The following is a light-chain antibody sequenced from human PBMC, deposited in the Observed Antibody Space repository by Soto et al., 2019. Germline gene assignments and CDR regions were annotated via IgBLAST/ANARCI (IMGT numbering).Light chain of an antibody. Sequence: QSVLTQPASVSGSPGQSITISCTGTSADVGAYDYVSWYQHHPGKGPKLMIFDVTIRPSGVSNRFSGSKSGNTASLTISGLQAGDEADYHCSSYTTSGTPVFGGGTQLTVL. V-gene: IGLV2-14*03. J-gene: IGLJ7*01. CDR2: DVT. CDR3: SSYTTSGTPV. CDR1: SADVGAYDY.